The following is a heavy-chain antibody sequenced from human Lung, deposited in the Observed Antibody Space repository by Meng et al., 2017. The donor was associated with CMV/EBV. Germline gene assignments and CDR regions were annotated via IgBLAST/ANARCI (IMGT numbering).Heavy chain of an antibody. J-gene: IGHJ4*02. CDR3: ARGTPGRSYSDY. Sequence: SVPGVHKPGASVRVSCAASGYTFASYGISWLRQPPGPGLVWMGWFVNNADTYSAHKFQGRVTMTTDTHTSTAFMELRSLRSEGTAVHYCARGTPGRSYSDYWGQGTLVTVSS. CDR1: GYTFASYG. CDR2: FVNNADT. D-gene: IGHD3-10*01. V-gene: IGHV1-18*01.